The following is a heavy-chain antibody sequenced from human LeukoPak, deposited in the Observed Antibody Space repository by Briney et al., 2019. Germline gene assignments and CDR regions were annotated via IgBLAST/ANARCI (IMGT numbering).Heavy chain of an antibody. V-gene: IGHV3-30-3*01. D-gene: IGHD3-10*01. CDR3: ARDPIYDSGSHSMSQGMDV. CDR1: GFTFSSYA. J-gene: IGHJ6*01. Sequence: PGGSLRLSCAASGFTFSSYAMHWVRQAPGKGLEWVAVISYDGSNKYYADSVKGRFTISRDNSNKTVYLQMNSLRADDTAVYYCARDPIYDSGSHSMSQGMDVWGQGTTVTVSS. CDR2: ISYDGSNK.